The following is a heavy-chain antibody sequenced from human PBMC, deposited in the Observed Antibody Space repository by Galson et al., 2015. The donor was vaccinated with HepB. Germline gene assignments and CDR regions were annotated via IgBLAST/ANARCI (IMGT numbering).Heavy chain of an antibody. CDR1: GFTFSSYS. V-gene: IGHV3-48*04. J-gene: IGHJ5*02. CDR2: ISSSSSTI. Sequence: SLRLSCAASGFTFSSYSMNWVRQAPGKGLEWVSYISSSSSTIYYADSVKGRFTISRDNAKNSLYLQMNSLRAEDTAVYYCARGGFPGTGNWFDPWGQGTLVTVSS. CDR3: ARGGFPGTGNWFDP.